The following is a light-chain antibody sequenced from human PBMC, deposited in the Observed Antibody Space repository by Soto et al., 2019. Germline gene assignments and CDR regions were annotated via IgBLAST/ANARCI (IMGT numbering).Light chain of an antibody. CDR1: QSISSNH. V-gene: IGKV3-20*01. CDR2: GTS. CDR3: QQYVSWM. Sequence: EIVLTQSPGTLSVSPGERATLSCRASQSISSNHLAWYQQKPGQAPRLLIYGTSSRATGLPDRFSGSGSPTDFTLTSSRLEPEDSAIYYCQQYVSWMFGAGTNVEIK. J-gene: IGKJ1*01.